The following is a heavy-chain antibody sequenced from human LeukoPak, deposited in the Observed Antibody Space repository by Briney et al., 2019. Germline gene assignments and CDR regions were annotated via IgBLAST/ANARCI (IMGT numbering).Heavy chain of an antibody. J-gene: IGHJ4*02. CDR2: IKSKTDGGTT. CDR1: GFTFTNAW. CDR3: TTGRSGGSCPY. V-gene: IGHV3-15*01. Sequence: GGSLRLSCAASGFTFTNAWMSWVRQAPGKGLEWVGRIKSKTDGGTTDYAAPVKGRFTISRDDSKNTLYLETNSLKIEDTAVYYCTTGRSGGSCPYWGQGTLVTVSS. D-gene: IGHD2-15*01.